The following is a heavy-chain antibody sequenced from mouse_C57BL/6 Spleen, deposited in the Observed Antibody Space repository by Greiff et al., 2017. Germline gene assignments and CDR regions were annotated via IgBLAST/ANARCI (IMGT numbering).Heavy chain of an antibody. D-gene: IGHD1-1*01. CDR3: ARRSITTVVALGY. CDR2: ISSGGSYT. V-gene: IGHV5-6*02. CDR1: GFTFSSYG. Sequence: DVHLVESGGDLVKPGGSLKLSCAASGFTFSSYGMSWVRQTPDKRLEWVATISSGGSYTYYPDSVKGRFTISRDNAKNTLYLQMSRLKSEDTAMYYCARRSITTVVALGYWGQGTTLTVSS. J-gene: IGHJ2*01.